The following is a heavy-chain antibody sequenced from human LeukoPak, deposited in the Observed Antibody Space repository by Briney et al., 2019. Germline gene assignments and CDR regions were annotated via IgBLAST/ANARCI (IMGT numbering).Heavy chain of an antibody. J-gene: IGHJ6*02. CDR1: GYTFTSYG. D-gene: IGHD3-3*01. Sequence: AASVKVSCKASGYTFTSYGISWVRQAPRQGLEWMGWISAYNGNTNYAQKHQGRVTMTTDTSTSTAYMELRSLRSDDTAVYYCARDGETGYYYGMDVWGQGTTVTVSS. CDR3: ARDGETGYYYGMDV. CDR2: ISAYNGNT. V-gene: IGHV1-18*01.